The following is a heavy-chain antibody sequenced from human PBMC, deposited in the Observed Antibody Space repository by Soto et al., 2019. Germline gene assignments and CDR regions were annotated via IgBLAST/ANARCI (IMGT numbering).Heavy chain of an antibody. CDR3: AKYRPRSTSGYVFDF. J-gene: IGHJ4*02. Sequence: EVQLLESGGKLVQPGGSLTLSCAASGFTFSTYAMAWVRQAPGKGLEWVSGVSASGLNTDYADPVKGRFYISRDNSKNTLSLFINSLRAEVSALNYCAKYRPRSTSGYVFDFWGQGTPVSVSS. D-gene: IGHD5-18*01. CDR1: GFTFSTYA. V-gene: IGHV3-23*01. CDR2: VSASGLNT.